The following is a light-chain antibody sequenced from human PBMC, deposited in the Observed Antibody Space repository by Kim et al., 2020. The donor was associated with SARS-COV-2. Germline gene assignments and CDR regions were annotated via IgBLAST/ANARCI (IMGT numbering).Light chain of an antibody. J-gene: IGLJ2*01. CDR3: QSYDSSLSALV. CDR2: ANS. V-gene: IGLV1-40*01. CDR1: SSNIGAGYD. Sequence: QPVLTQPPSVSGAPGQRVTISCTGSSSNIGAGYDVHWYQQLPGTAPKLLIYANSNRPSGVPDRFSGSKSGTSASLAITGVEAEDEADYFCQSYDSSLSALVFGGGTQRTVL.